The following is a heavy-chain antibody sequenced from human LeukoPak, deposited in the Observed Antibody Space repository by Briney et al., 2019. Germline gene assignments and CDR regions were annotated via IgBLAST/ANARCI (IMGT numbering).Heavy chain of an antibody. CDR2: ISGSGGST. V-gene: IGHV3-23*01. J-gene: IGHJ6*02. CDR3: AKAELAVAARFVSYYGMDV. D-gene: IGHD6-19*01. CDR1: GFTFSSYA. Sequence: GGSLRLSCAASGFTFSSYAMSWVRQAPGKGLEWVSAISGSGGSTYYADSVKGRFTISRDNSKNTLYLQMNSLRAEDTAVYYCAKAELAVAARFVSYYGMDVWGQGTTVTVSS.